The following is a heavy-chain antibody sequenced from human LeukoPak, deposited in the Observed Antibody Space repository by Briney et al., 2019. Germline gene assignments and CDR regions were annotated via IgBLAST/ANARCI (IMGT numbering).Heavy chain of an antibody. Sequence: PSETLSLTCTVSGYSISSGYYWGWIRQPPGKGLEWIGSIYHSGSTYYNPSHKSRVTIPVDTSKNQFSLKLSSVTAADTAVYYCARDLQLTKSSGYTDYWGQGTLVTVSS. D-gene: IGHD3-22*01. CDR2: IYHSGST. V-gene: IGHV4-38-2*02. J-gene: IGHJ4*02. CDR1: GYSISSGYY. CDR3: ARDLQLTKSSGYTDY.